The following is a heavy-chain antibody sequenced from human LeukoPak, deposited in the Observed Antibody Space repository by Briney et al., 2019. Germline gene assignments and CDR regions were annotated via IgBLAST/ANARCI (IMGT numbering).Heavy chain of an antibody. CDR2: ISGSGGST. CDR3: AKDGSSYRHYFDY. V-gene: IGHV3-23*01. D-gene: IGHD1-26*01. CDR1: XSYA. J-gene: IGHJ4*02. Sequence: XSYAMSWVRQXPXXXLEWVSAISGSGGSTYYADSVKGRFTISRDNSKNTLYLQMNSLRAEDTAVYYCAKDGSSYRHYFDYWGQGTLVTVSS.